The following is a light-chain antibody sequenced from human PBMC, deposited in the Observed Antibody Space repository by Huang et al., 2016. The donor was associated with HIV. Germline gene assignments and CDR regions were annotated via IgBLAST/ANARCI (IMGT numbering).Light chain of an antibody. V-gene: IGKV1-39*01. J-gene: IGKJ2*01. CDR1: QSISSY. CDR2: AAF. CDR3: QQSYTTPYT. Sequence: DIQMTQSPSSLSASVGDRVTITCRASQSISSYLNWYQQKLGKAPKLLIYAAFSWQSGVPSRFSGGGSGTDFTLTISSLQPEDFATYYCQQSYTTPYTFGQGTKLEIK.